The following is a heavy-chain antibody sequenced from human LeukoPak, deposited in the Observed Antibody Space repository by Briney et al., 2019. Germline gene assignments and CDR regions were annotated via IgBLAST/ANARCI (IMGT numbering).Heavy chain of an antibody. Sequence: GGSLRLSCAASGFTFGSYAMSWVRQAPGKGLEWVSIIYSGGSTYYADSVKGRFTISRDNSKNTLYLQMNSLRAEDTAVYYCARSGYSYGRAGNFDYWGQGTLVTVSS. D-gene: IGHD5-18*01. CDR3: ARSGYSYGRAGNFDY. V-gene: IGHV3-53*01. CDR2: IYSGGST. J-gene: IGHJ4*02. CDR1: GFTFGSYA.